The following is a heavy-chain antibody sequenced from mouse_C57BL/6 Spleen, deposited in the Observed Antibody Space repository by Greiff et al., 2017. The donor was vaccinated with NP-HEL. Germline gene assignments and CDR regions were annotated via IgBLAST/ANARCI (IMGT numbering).Heavy chain of an antibody. D-gene: IGHD4-1*01. CDR1: GYTFTSYW. V-gene: IGHV1-69*01. Sequence: QVQLQQPGAELVMPGASVKLSCKASGYTFTSYWMHWVKQRPGQGLEWIGEIDPSDSYTNYNQKFKGKSTLTVDKSSSTAYMQLSSLTSEDSAVYYCARRPGFDYWGQGTTLTVSS. CDR2: IDPSDSYT. CDR3: ARRPGFDY. J-gene: IGHJ2*01.